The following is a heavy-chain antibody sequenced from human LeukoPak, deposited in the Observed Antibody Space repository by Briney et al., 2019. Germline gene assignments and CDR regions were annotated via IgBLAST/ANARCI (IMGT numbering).Heavy chain of an antibody. D-gene: IGHD3-10*01. Sequence: GGSLRLSCAVSGFTFRDTYMSWIRQAPGKGLEWVSHISSSTSYTNYADSVKGRFTISRDSAKNSLYLQMNSLRAEDTAVYYCARVRGYGSGSYRSFDYWGQGTMVTVSS. V-gene: IGHV3-11*05. CDR1: GFTFRDTY. CDR3: ARVRGYGSGSYRSFDY. J-gene: IGHJ4*03. CDR2: ISSSTSYT.